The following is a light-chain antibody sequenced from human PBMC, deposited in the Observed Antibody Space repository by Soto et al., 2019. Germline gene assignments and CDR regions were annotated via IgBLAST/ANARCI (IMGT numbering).Light chain of an antibody. CDR3: QQYNSS. V-gene: IGKV1-5*03. Sequence: DIQMTQSPSTLSASVGDRVTITCRASQSISNWLAWYQQKPGKAPKLLIYKASSLESGVPSRFSGSGSGTAFTITISSLQPDDFATYYCQQYNSSFGQGTKVEIK. CDR2: KAS. J-gene: IGKJ1*01. CDR1: QSISNW.